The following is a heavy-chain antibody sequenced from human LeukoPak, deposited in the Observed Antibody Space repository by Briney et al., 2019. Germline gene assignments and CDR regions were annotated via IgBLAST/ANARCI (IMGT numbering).Heavy chain of an antibody. CDR2: IYYSGST. Sequence: SETLSLTCTVSGGSISSSSYYWGWIRQPPGKGLEWIGSIYYSGSTYYNPSLKSRVTISVDTSKNQFSLKLSSVTAADTAVYYCARDTPTQQLVGYHYYYMDVWGKGTTVTISS. D-gene: IGHD6-13*01. CDR1: GGSISSSSYY. CDR3: ARDTPTQQLVGYHYYYMDV. V-gene: IGHV4-39*07. J-gene: IGHJ6*03.